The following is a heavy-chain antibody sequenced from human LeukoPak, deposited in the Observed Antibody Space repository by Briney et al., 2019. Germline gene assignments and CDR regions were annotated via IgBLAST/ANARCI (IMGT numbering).Heavy chain of an antibody. D-gene: IGHD6-6*01. CDR2: TCYRSRCFN. J-gene: IGHJ5*02. V-gene: IGHV6-1*01. CDR3: SASIAGFHP. CDR1: GDTVSSNSAA. Sequence: SQTLSLTCAISGDTVSSNSAAWNWLRPSPSRGPEWLGRTCYRSRCFNDYAVSVQIPIVITADTSTQQLSLQLAAVTPAASAVYHCSASIAGFHPWPQGPLLPVLS.